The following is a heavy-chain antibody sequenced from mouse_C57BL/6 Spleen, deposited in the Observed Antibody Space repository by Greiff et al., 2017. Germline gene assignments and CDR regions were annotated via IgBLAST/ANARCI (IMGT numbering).Heavy chain of an antibody. CDR1: GYTFTSYG. V-gene: IGHV1-81*01. CDR2: IYPRSGNT. Sequence: QVQLQQSGAELARPGASVKLSCKASGYTFTSYGISWVKQRTGQGLEWIGEIYPRSGNTYYNEKFKGKATLTADKSSSTAYMEIRSLTSEDSAVYFCARGVDWYFDVWGTGTTVTVSS. D-gene: IGHD1-1*02. CDR3: ARGVDWYFDV. J-gene: IGHJ1*03.